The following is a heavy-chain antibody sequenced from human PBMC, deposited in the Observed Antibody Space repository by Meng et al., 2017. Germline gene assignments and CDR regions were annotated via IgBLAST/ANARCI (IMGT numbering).Heavy chain of an antibody. CDR2: INHSGST. CDR1: GGSFRDYY. V-gene: IGHV4-34*01. Sequence: QVQLRQGGAGLLKPSETLSLTCVVAGGSFRDYYWSWIRQPPGKGREWIGEINHSGSTNYNPSLESRATISVDTSQNNLSLKLSSVTAADSAVYYCARGPTTMAHDFDYWGQGTLVTVSS. J-gene: IGHJ4*02. D-gene: IGHD4-11*01. CDR3: ARGPTTMAHDFDY.